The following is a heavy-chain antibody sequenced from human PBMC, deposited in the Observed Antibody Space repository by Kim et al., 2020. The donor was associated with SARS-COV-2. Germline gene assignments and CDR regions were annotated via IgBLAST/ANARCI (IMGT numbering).Heavy chain of an antibody. CDR3: TTTNLTYYGILTGWRNAYYYYGMDV. J-gene: IGHJ6*02. Sequence: GGSLRLSCAASGFTFSNAWMSWVRQAPGKGLEWVGRIKSKTDGGTTDYAAPVKGRFTISRDDSKNTLYLQMNSLKTEDTAVYYCTTTNLTYYGILTGWRNAYYYYGMDVWGQGTTVTVSS. V-gene: IGHV3-15*01. D-gene: IGHD3-9*01. CDR1: GFTFSNAW. CDR2: IKSKTDGGTT.